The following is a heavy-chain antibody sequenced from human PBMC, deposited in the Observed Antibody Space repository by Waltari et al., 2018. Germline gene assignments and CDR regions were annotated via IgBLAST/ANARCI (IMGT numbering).Heavy chain of an antibody. CDR1: GYTFTGYY. Sequence: QVQLVQSGAEVKKPGASVKVSCKASGYTFTGYYMHWVRQAPGQGLEWMGWIKPNSGGTNYAQKFQGRVTMTRDTSISTAYMELSRLRSDDTAVYYCARGKGGIAADPSWDYWGQGTLVTVSS. CDR3: ARGKGGIAADPSWDY. J-gene: IGHJ4*02. D-gene: IGHD6-13*01. V-gene: IGHV1-2*02. CDR2: IKPNSGGT.